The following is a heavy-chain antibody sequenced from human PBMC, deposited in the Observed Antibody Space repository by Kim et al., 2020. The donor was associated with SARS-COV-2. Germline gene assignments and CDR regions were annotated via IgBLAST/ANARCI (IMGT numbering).Heavy chain of an antibody. Sequence: GGSLRLSCAASGFTFSSYAMSWVRQAPGKGLEWVSAISGSGGSTYYADSVKGRFTISRDNSKNTLYLQTNSLRAEDTAVYYCAKDSTKYSGSYYDPDAFDIWGQGTMVTVSS. D-gene: IGHD1-26*01. CDR3: AKDSTKYSGSYYDPDAFDI. CDR2: ISGSGGST. V-gene: IGHV3-23*01. CDR1: GFTFSSYA. J-gene: IGHJ3*02.